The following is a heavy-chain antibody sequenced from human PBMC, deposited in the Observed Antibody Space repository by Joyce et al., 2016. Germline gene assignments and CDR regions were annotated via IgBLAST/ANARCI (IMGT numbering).Heavy chain of an antibody. CDR1: GFTFSSYS. CDR2: LSSSSSYK. V-gene: IGHV3-21*01. CDR3: ARSSYTNGIFDY. D-gene: IGHD2-8*01. J-gene: IGHJ4*02. Sequence: EVQLVESGGGLVKPGGSLRLSCAGSGFTFSSYSMCWVRQAPGKGMELVSSLSSSSSYKKYTDSVKGRFTISRDNAKNSLYLQMNILRVEDTAVYYCARSSYTNGIFDYWGQGTLVTVSS.